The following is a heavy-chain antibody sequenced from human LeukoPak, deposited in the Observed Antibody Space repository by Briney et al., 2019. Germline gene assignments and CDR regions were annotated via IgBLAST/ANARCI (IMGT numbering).Heavy chain of an antibody. CDR1: GYTFTSYD. J-gene: IGHJ3*02. CDR3: ARVGEAVADHNDAFDI. Sequence: GESLKISCKGSGYTFTSYDINWVRQATGQGLEWMGWMNPNSGNTGYAQKFQGRVTITRNTSISTAYMELSSLRSEDTAVYYCARVGEAVADHNDAFDIWGQGTMVTVSS. CDR2: MNPNSGNT. V-gene: IGHV1-8*03. D-gene: IGHD6-19*01.